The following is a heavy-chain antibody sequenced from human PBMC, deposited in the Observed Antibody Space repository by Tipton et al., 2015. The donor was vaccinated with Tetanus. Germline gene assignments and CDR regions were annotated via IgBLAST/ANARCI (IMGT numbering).Heavy chain of an antibody. J-gene: IGHJ6*02. D-gene: IGHD3-10*01. Sequence: TLSLTCSVSGGSIDNNNYHWGWLRQRPGEGLEWIGTVFHSGRPTLNPSLKSRVTISVDTSQKQISLKVNSVTAADTAVYYCARDRGVRGGYYYYHGMDVWGQGTTVTVSS. CDR3: ARDRGVRGGYYYYHGMDV. CDR1: GGSIDNNNYH. CDR2: VFHSGRP. V-gene: IGHV4-39*07.